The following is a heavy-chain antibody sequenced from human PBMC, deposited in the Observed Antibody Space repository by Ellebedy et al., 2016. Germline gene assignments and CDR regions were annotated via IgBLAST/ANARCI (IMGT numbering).Heavy chain of an antibody. CDR1: GFTVSGNY. J-gene: IGHJ4*02. D-gene: IGHD6-19*01. CDR2: LYSGGTI. V-gene: IGHV3-66*01. Sequence: GESLKISCAASGFTVSGNYMSWVRQAPGKGLEWVSTLYSGGTILYADSVKGRFTISRDNSKNTLYLQMNSLTVEDTAVYYCAKGNAVPGQEPLDFWGQGTLVTVSS. CDR3: AKGNAVPGQEPLDF.